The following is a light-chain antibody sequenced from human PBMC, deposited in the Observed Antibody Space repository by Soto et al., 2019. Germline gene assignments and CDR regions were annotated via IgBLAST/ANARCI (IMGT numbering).Light chain of an antibody. CDR1: LGSNNF. V-gene: IGKV1-27*01. CDR3: QKYDSAPWA. CDR2: AAS. Sequence: DIEMTQAPSSLYASVGDRVTITCRASLGSNNFLAWYQQKPWKVPTLLIYAASTFQSGVPARFSGSGSGTDFTLTIRSLQPEDGGTYYGQKYDSAPWAFGEGTKVEIK. J-gene: IGKJ1*01.